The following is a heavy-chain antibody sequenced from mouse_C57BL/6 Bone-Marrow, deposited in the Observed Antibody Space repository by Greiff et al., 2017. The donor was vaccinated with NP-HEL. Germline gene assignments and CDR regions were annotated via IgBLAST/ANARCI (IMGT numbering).Heavy chain of an antibody. CDR2: INPNNGGT. V-gene: IGHV1-18*01. D-gene: IGHD2-4*01. J-gene: IGHJ2*01. CDR3: ARSDYDEVLFDY. CDR1: GYTFPDYN. Sequence: VQLQQSGPELVKPGASVKIPCTASGYTFPDYNMDWVKQSHGKSLEWIGDINPNNGGTIYNQKFKGKATLTVDKSSSTAYMELRSLTSEDTTVNYCARSDYDEVLFDYWGQGTTLTVSS.